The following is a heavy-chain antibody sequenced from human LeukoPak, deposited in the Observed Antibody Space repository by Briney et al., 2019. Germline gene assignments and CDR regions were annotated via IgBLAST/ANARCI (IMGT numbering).Heavy chain of an antibody. V-gene: IGHV4-59*01. CDR2: IHDSDNT. CDR3: ARGRRTIFGVVTPHFDD. CDR1: GGSISSYY. D-gene: IGHD3-3*01. J-gene: IGHJ4*02. Sequence: SETLSLTCTVSGGSISSYYWSWIRQSPGKGLEWIGYIHDSDNTYYSPSLKSRVTISVDTSKNQFSLRVNSMTAADTAVYYCARGRRTIFGVVTPHFDDWGQGTLVGVCS.